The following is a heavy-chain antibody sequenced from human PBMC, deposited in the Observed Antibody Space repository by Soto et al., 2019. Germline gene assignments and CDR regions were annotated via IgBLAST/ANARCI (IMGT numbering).Heavy chain of an antibody. CDR3: AKDLRPYGSGGYYFLDWFDP. CDR1: GFIFGDYW. CDR2: IKHDDSQI. D-gene: IGHD3-10*01. J-gene: IGHJ5*02. V-gene: IGHV3-7*03. Sequence: GGSLRLSCVGSGFIFGDYWMSWVRQAPGKGLQWVANIKHDDSQIYYADSVKGRFTISRDNSKNTQYLQMNSLRAEDTAVYYCAKDLRPYGSGGYYFLDWFDPWGQGTLVTVSS.